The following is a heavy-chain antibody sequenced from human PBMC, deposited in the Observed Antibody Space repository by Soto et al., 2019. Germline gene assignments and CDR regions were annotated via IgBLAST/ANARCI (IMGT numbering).Heavy chain of an antibody. J-gene: IGHJ4*02. CDR2: IYYSGST. V-gene: IGHV4-59*08. CDR1: GGSISSYN. CDR3: ARRYSSSFDY. Sequence: SETLSLTCTVSGGSISSYNWSWIRQPPGKGLEWIGYIYYSGSTNYNPSLKSRVTISVDTSKNQFSLKLSSVTAADTAVYYCARRYSSSFDYWGQGTLVTVSS. D-gene: IGHD6-13*01.